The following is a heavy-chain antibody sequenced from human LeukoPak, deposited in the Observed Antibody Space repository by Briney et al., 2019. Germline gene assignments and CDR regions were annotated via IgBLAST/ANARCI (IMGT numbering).Heavy chain of an antibody. J-gene: IGHJ4*02. CDR2: ISGSGGST. D-gene: IGHD3-3*01. V-gene: IGHV3-23*01. CDR1: GFTFSSYG. Sequence: PGGSLRLSCAASGFTFSSYGMSWVRQAPGKGLEWVSAISGSGGSTYYADSVKGRFTISRDNSKNTLYLQMNSLRSEDTAVYYCARGLGLSSSNLGVVIIDYWGQGTLVTVSS. CDR3: ARGLGLSSSNLGVVIIDY.